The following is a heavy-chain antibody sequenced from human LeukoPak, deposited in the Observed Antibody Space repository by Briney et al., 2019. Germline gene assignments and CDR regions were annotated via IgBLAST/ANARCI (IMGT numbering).Heavy chain of an antibody. Sequence: GGSLRLSCAASGFTFSNYNMNWVRQTPGKGLEWVSSISSSTSYIYYADSVKGRFTISRDNAKNSLYLQMDSLRAEDTAVYYCARNLLGWELHYFDYWGQGTLVTISS. CDR1: GFTFSNYN. V-gene: IGHV3-21*01. J-gene: IGHJ4*02. D-gene: IGHD1-26*01. CDR2: ISSSTSYI. CDR3: ARNLLGWELHYFDY.